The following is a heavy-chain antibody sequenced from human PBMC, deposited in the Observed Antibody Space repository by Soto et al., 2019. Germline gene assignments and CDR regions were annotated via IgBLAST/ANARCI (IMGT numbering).Heavy chain of an antibody. CDR2: IRSKANSYVT. CDR1: GFTFSGSA. CDR3: TRPGYCSGGSCYDYYYGMDV. J-gene: IGHJ6*02. Sequence: EVQLVESGGGLVQPGGSLKLSCAASGFTFSGSAMHWVRQASGKGLEWVGRIRSKANSYVTAYAASVKGRFTISRDDSXXTXYXQMNSLKTEDTAVYYCTRPGYCSGGSCYDYYYGMDVWGQGTTVTVSS. V-gene: IGHV3-73*01. D-gene: IGHD2-15*01.